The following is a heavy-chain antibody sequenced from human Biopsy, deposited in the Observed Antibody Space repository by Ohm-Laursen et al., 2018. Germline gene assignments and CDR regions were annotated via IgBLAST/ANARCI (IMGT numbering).Heavy chain of an antibody. D-gene: IGHD6-19*01. CDR3: ARNTGWYGDLYYFDY. Sequence: GASVKVSCNASGYSFTSYYMHWVRQAPGQGLERMGMINPSGSTTSYPQIFQGRVTMTRDTSKSTVYMELSSLRSADTAVYFCARNTGWYGDLYYFDYWGQGTLVTVSS. CDR1: GYSFTSYY. CDR2: INPSGSTT. V-gene: IGHV1-46*01. J-gene: IGHJ4*02.